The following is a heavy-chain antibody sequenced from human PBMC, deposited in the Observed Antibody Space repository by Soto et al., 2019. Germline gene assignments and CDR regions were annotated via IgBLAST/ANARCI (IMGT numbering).Heavy chain of an antibody. CDR1: GGTFSSYT. CDR3: VRGGGQHIVVVVAGAFDI. D-gene: IGHD2-15*01. V-gene: IGHV1-69*02. CDR2: IIPILGIA. Sequence: QVQLVQSGAEVKKPGSSVKVSCKASGGTFSSYTISWVRQAPGQGLEWMGRIIPILGIANYAQKFQGRVTITADKSTSTAYMELSSLRSEDTAVYYCVRGGGQHIVVVVAGAFDIWGQGTMVTVSS. J-gene: IGHJ3*02.